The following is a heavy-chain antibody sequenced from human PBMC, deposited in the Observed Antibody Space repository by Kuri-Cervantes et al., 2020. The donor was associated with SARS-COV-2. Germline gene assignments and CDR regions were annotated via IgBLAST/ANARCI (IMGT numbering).Heavy chain of an antibody. Sequence: ASVKVSCKGSGYSFTSYWIGWVRQAPGQGLEWMGWINPNSGGTNYAQKFQGRVTMTRDTSISTAHMELSRLRSDDTAVYYCARDFWSGYTGKDAEYFQHWGQGTLVTVSS. CDR2: INPNSGGT. CDR3: ARDFWSGYTGKDAEYFQH. V-gene: IGHV1-2*02. D-gene: IGHD3-3*01. J-gene: IGHJ1*01. CDR1: GYSFTSYW.